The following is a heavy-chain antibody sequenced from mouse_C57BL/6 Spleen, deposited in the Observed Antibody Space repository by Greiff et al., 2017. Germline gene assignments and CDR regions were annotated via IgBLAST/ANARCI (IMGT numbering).Heavy chain of an antibody. CDR3: ARLGAMDY. D-gene: IGHD3-3*01. CDR1: GYTFTSYW. V-gene: IGHV1-50*01. Sequence: QVQLKQPGAELVKPGASVKLSCKASGYTFTSYWMQWVKQRPGQGLEWIGEIGPSDSYTNYNQKFKGKATLTVDTSSSTAYMQLSSLTSEDSAVYYCARLGAMDYWGQGTSVTVSS. CDR2: IGPSDSYT. J-gene: IGHJ4*01.